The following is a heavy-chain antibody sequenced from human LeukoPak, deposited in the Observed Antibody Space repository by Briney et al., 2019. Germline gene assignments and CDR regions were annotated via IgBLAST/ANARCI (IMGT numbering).Heavy chain of an antibody. CDR2: IYPDDSDT. CDR1: GYTFENYW. D-gene: IGHD6-19*01. J-gene: IGHJ4*02. CDR3: ARQGVAVAGTLWLDS. V-gene: IGHV5-51*01. Sequence: RGESLKISCRGSGYTFENYWIAWVRQLPGQGLDWMGIIYPDDSDTTYNPSFEGHVTISVDKSIKTAYLQWDSLEASDTAIYYCARQGVAVAGTLWLDSWGQGTLVTVSS.